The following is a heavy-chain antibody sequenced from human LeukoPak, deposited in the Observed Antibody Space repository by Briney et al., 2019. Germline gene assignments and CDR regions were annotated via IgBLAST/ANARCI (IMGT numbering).Heavy chain of an antibody. CDR2: ISGDAGRT. V-gene: IGHV3-23*01. Sequence: GGSLRLSCAASGFTFSSYGMNWVRQAPGKGLEWVSGISGDAGRTYYADSVKGRFTIYRDNSKNTVYLQMNSLRPEDTALYYCARDKSYFGSGNYHYFDSWGQGALVIVSS. CDR3: ARDKSYFGSGNYHYFDS. D-gene: IGHD3-10*01. J-gene: IGHJ4*02. CDR1: GFTFSSYG.